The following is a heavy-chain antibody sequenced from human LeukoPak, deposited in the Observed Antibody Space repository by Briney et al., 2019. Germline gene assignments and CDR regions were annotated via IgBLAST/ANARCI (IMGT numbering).Heavy chain of an antibody. CDR3: ARDRHCSSTSCYAFDI. J-gene: IGHJ3*02. Sequence: ASVKVSCKASGYTFTSYYMHWVRQAPGQGLEWMGIDNPSGGSTSYAQKFQGRVTMTRDTSTSTVYMELSSLRSEDTAVYYCARDRHCSSTSCYAFDIWGQGTMVTVSS. V-gene: IGHV1-46*01. CDR1: GYTFTSYY. D-gene: IGHD2-2*01. CDR2: DNPSGGST.